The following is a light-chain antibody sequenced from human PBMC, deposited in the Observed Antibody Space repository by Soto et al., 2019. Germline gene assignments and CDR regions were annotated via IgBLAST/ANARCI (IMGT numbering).Light chain of an antibody. V-gene: IGKV3-11*01. CDR3: QQRSNWPT. CDR2: DAS. Sequence: EIVLTQSPANLSLSPGERATVSCRASQSVSSSLAWYQQKPGQAPRLLIYDASNRATGIPARFSGSGSGTDFTLTISSLEPEGFAVYYCQQRSNWPTFGGGTRVEIK. CDR1: QSVSSS. J-gene: IGKJ4*01.